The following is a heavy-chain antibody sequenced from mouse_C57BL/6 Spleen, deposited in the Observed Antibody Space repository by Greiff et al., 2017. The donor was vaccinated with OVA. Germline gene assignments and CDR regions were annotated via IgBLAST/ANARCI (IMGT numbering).Heavy chain of an antibody. CDR3: ARRLFMDNYAMDD. V-gene: IGHV1-26*01. D-gene: IGHD1-2*01. CDR2: INHNNGGT. J-gene: IGHJ4*01. Sequence: EVQLQQSGPELVKPGASVKISCKASGYTFTDYYMTWVRQSHGKSLEWIGDINHNNGGTCYNEKVKGKATLTVDKSASTAYMELRSLTSEDSAVYYCARRLFMDNYAMDDWGQETSVTVSS. CDR1: GYTFTDYY.